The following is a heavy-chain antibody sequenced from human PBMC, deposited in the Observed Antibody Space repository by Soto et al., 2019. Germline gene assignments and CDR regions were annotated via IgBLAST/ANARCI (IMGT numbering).Heavy chain of an antibody. D-gene: IGHD6-13*01. Sequence: SETLSLTCTVSGGSISSSSYYWGWIRQPPGKGLEWIGSIYYSGSTYYNPSLKSRVTISVDTSKNQFSLKLSSVTAADTAVYYCARLGRQQLDYYYGMDVWGQGTTVTVSS. J-gene: IGHJ6*02. CDR1: GGSISSSSYY. V-gene: IGHV4-39*01. CDR2: IYYSGST. CDR3: ARLGRQQLDYYYGMDV.